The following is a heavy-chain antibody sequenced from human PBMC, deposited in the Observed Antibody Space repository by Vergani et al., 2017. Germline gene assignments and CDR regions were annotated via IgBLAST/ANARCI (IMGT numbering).Heavy chain of an antibody. CDR3: ARDCTSGGCPDNYGMDV. Sequence: VQLVESGGGLVKPGGSLRLSCAASGFTFSDFSMSWVRQAPGKGLEWVALIGSSGPYINYADSVKGRFIISRDNTNNSLFLQLRSLRAEDAAVYYCARDCTSGGCPDNYGMDVWGQGATVTVSS. CDR2: IGSSGPYI. V-gene: IGHV3-21*06. D-gene: IGHD2-8*01. J-gene: IGHJ6*02. CDR1: GFTFSDFS.